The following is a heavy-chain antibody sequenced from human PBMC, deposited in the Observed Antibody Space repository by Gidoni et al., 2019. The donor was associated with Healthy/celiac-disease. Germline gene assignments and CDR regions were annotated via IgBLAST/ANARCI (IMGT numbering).Heavy chain of an antibody. CDR1: GFTVRSNY. J-gene: IGHJ6*03. CDR3: ARDIYGDHYYYMDV. Sequence: EVQLVETGGGLIQPGGSLRLSCAASGFTVRSNYMSWVRQAPGKGLEWVSVIDSGGSTYYADSVKGRFTISRDNSKNTLYLQMNSLRAEDTAVYYCARDIYGDHYYYMDVWGKGTTVTVSS. D-gene: IGHD4-17*01. V-gene: IGHV3-53*02. CDR2: IDSGGST.